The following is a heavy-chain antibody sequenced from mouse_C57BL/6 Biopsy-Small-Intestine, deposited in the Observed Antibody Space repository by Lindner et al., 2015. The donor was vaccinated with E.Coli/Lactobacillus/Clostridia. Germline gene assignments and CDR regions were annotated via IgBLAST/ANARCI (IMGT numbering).Heavy chain of an antibody. V-gene: IGHV9-3*02. J-gene: IGHJ4*01. CDR3: ARWAWGGLAMTGKFDY. D-gene: IGHD2-13*01. Sequence: VKVSCKASGYTFTTYAMNWVRQAPGQGPEWMGWINTKTGNPTYVQGFTGRFIFSLDTSVSTAYLQISGLKAEDTAVYYCARWAWGGLAMTGKFDYWGQGTLVTVSS. CDR1: GYTFTTYA. CDR2: INTKTGNP.